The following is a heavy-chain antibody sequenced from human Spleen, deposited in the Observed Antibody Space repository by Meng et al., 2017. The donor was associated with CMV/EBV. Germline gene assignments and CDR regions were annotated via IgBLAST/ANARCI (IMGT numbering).Heavy chain of an antibody. V-gene: IGHV5-51*01. CDR3: ARHLSGYSYVM. CDR2: VYPNDSEP. Sequence: ISCTASGYSFSTYWIAWVRQMPGKGLEWMGIVYPNDSEPRYSPSFQGTVTMSADKSISTTYLQWISLKASDTAMYYCARHLSGYSYVMWGQGTLVTVSS. J-gene: IGHJ4*01. D-gene: IGHD5-18*01. CDR1: GYSFSTYW.